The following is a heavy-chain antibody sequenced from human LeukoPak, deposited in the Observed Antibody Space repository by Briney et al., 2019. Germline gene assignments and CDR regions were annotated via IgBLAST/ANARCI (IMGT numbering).Heavy chain of an antibody. CDR2: IYYSGST. CDR1: GGSISSGDYY. D-gene: IGHD3-16*01. V-gene: IGHV4-30-4*08. CDR3: ARNDMITFGGVFGFDY. J-gene: IGHJ4*02. Sequence: PSETLSLTCTVSGGSISSGDYYWSWIRQPPGKGLEWIGYIYYSGSTYYNPSLKSRVTISVDTSKNQFSLKLSSVTAADTAVYYRARNDMITFGGVFGFDYWGQGTLVTVSS.